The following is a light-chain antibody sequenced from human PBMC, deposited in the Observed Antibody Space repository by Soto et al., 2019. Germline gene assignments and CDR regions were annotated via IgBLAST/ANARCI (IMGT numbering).Light chain of an antibody. CDR2: TAS. CDR3: KQYNNYSLT. J-gene: IGKJ4*02. Sequence: AVHMIQSPSSLTASVGDRVTITCRASQGIRSELGWYQQKPGKXANLLIYTASTLQSGVPSRFSGSGSGTDLTITISSLQADDFETYYCKQYNNYSLTFGEGTKVDIK. V-gene: IGKV1-6*01. CDR1: QGIRSE.